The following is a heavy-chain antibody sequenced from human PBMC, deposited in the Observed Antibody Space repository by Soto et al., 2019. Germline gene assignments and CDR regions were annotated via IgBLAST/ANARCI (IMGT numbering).Heavy chain of an antibody. Sequence: VQLLESGGGLVQPGGSLRLSCAASGFTFSSYAMTWVRQAPGKGLEWVSTISVSGGNTNYADSVKGRFTISRDNSRNTLYLQMNSLRAEDTAVYYCAKDPHGDYGDYFGDWGQGTLVAVSS. D-gene: IGHD4-17*01. J-gene: IGHJ4*02. CDR1: GFTFSSYA. CDR3: AKDPHGDYGDYFGD. V-gene: IGHV3-23*01. CDR2: ISVSGGNT.